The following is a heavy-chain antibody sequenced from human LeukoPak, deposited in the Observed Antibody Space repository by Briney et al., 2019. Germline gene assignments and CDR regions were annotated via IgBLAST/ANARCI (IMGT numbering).Heavy chain of an antibody. CDR2: IYHSGST. CDR1: GGSISSSTHY. D-gene: IGHD6-13*01. CDR3: ARPPDLAATGY. J-gene: IGHJ4*02. V-gene: IGHV4-39*01. Sequence: SETLSLTCTVSGGSISSSTHYWGWIRQPPGKGLEWIGYIYHSGSTYYNPSLKSRVVISVDTSKNQFSLKLASLTAADTAVYYCARPPDLAATGYWGQGTLVTVSS.